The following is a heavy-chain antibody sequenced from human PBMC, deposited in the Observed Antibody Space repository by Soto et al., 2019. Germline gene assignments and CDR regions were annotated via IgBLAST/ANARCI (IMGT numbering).Heavy chain of an antibody. CDR2: IYSGGST. D-gene: IGHD3-3*01. V-gene: IGHV3-66*01. CDR3: ARDRNDFWSGYYYYYYGLDV. Sequence: GGSLRLSCAASGFTVSSNYMSWVRQAPGKGLEWVSVIYSGGSTYYADSVKARFTITRDNSKNTLSLQMNSLRAEDEAVYYCARDRNDFWSGYYYYYYGLDVWGQGTTVTVSS. CDR1: GFTVSSNY. J-gene: IGHJ6*02.